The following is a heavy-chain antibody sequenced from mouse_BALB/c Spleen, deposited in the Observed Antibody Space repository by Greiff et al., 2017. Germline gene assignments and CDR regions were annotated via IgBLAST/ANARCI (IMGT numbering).Heavy chain of an antibody. CDR3: ARGYYGSSYAMDY. J-gene: IGHJ4*01. D-gene: IGHD1-1*01. V-gene: IGHV2-9*02. CDR2: IWAGGST. Sequence: VKLMESGPGLVAPSQSLSITCTVSGFSLTSYGVHWVRQPPGKGLEWLGVIWAGGSTNYNSALMSRLSISKDNSKSQVFLKMNSLQTDDTAMYYCARGYYGSSYAMDYWGQGTSVTVSS. CDR1: GFSLTSYG.